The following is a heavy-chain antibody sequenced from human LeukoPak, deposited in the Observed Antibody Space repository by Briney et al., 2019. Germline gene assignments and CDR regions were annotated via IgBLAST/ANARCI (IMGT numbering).Heavy chain of an antibody. V-gene: IGHV3-30*18. CDR2: ISYDGSNK. Sequence: GGSLRLSCAASGFTFRRYDMSWVRQAPGKGLEWVAVISYDGSNKYYADSVKGRFTISRDNSKNTLYLQMNSLRAEDTAVYYCAKERIGYGDPGGMDVWGQGTTVTVSS. D-gene: IGHD4-17*01. CDR3: AKERIGYGDPGGMDV. J-gene: IGHJ6*02. CDR1: GFTFRRYD.